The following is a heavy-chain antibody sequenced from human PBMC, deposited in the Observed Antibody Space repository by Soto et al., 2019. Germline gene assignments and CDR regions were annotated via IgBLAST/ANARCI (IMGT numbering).Heavy chain of an antibody. V-gene: IGHV1-18*01. CDR1: VYACSTSG. Sequence: DAVKVSCETSVYACSTSGISWLRQSPGQGFEWVGWRRPENGNRKSAKRLQGRVTLTTDTSASTAYMELRRLTSDDKATYKCESDKQANRYNDWG. J-gene: IGHJ6*02. CDR3: ESDKQANRYND. D-gene: IGHD2-2*02. CDR2: RRPENGNR.